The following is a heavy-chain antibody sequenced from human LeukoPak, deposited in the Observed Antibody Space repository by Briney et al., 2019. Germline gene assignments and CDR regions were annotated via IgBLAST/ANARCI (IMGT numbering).Heavy chain of an antibody. CDR2: IYHSGST. CDR3: ARAPGYYDSSGYFFDY. V-gene: IGHV4-38-2*02. D-gene: IGHD3-22*01. Sequence: PSETLSLTCTVSGYSISSGYYWGWIRQPPGKGLEWIGSIYHSGSTYYNPSLKSRVTISVDTSKNQFSLKLSSVTAADTAVYYCARAPGYYDSSGYFFDYWGQGTLVTVSS. CDR1: GYSISSGYY. J-gene: IGHJ4*02.